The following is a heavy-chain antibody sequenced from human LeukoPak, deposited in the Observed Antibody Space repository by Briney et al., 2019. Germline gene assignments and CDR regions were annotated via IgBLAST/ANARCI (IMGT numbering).Heavy chain of an antibody. V-gene: IGHV4-34*01. CDR3: ARGRPSPAVWLKPHFDY. CDR1: GGSFSGYY. J-gene: IGHJ4*02. CDR2: INHSGST. D-gene: IGHD3-16*01. Sequence: SETLSLTCAVYGGSFSGYYWSWIRQPPGKGLEWIGEINHSGSTNYNPSLKSRVTISVDTSKNQFSLKLSSVTAADTAVYYCARGRPSPAVWLKPHFDYWGQGTLVTVSS.